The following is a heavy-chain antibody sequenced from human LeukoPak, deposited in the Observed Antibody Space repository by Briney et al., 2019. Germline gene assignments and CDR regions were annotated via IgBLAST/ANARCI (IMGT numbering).Heavy chain of an antibody. CDR1: GGSISSGSYY. CDR3: ARSERGYFLFDY. V-gene: IGHV4-61*02. Sequence: PSETLSLTCTVSGGSISSGSYYWSWIRQPAGKGLEWIGRIYTSGNTNYNPSLKSRVTISVDTSKNRFSLKLSSVTAADTAVYYCARSERGYFLFDYWGQGTLVTVSS. D-gene: IGHD2/OR15-2a*01. CDR2: IYTSGNT. J-gene: IGHJ4*02.